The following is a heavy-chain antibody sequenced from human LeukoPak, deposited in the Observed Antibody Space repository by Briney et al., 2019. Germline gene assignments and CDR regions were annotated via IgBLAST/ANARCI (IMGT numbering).Heavy chain of an antibody. CDR3: ASGSYCDY. V-gene: IGHV3-NL1*01. CDR1: GFTFSSYG. J-gene: IGHJ4*02. D-gene: IGHD1-26*01. CDR2: IYRGGST. Sequence: PGGSLRLSCAASGFTFSSYGMHWVRQAPGKGLEWVSVIYRGGSTYYADSVKGRFTISRDNSKNTLYLQMNSLRAEDTAVYYCASGSYCDYWGQGTLVTVSS.